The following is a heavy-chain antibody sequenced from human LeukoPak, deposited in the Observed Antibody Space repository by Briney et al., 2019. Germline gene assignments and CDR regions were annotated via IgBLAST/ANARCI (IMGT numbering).Heavy chain of an antibody. D-gene: IGHD1-26*01. CDR3: ARGYSYYYGLDV. CDR2: MNPNTGNT. V-gene: IGHV1-8*02. J-gene: IGHJ6*02. Sequence: ASVKVSCKASGYTFTNYDINWVRQAPGQGLEWMGWMNPNTGNTDYAQKFQGRVTMTRDTPMSTAYMELSSLRSEDTAVFYCARGYSYYYGLDVWGQGTTVTVSS. CDR1: GYTFTNYD.